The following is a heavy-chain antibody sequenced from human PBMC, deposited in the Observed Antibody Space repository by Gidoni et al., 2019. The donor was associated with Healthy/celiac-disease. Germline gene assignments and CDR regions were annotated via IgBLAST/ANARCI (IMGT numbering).Heavy chain of an antibody. CDR3: ARGQIWFGENDY. CDR2: INHSGST. V-gene: IGHV4-34*01. D-gene: IGHD3-10*01. CDR1: GGSFSGYY. J-gene: IGHJ4*02. Sequence: QVQLQQWGAGLLKPSEPLSLTCAVYGGSFSGYYWSWIRQPPGKGLEWIGEINHSGSTNYNPSLKSRVTISVDTSKNQFSLKLSSVTAADTAVYYCARGQIWFGENDYWGQGTLVTVSS.